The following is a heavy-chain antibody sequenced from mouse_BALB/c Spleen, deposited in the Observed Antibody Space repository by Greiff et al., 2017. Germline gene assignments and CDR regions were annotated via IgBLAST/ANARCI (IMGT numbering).Heavy chain of an antibody. Sequence: VQLQQSGPGLVKPSQSLSLTCTVTGYSITSDYAWNWIRQFPGNKLEWMGYISYSGSTSYNPSLKSRISITRDTSKNQFFLQLNSVTTEDTATYYCAREGTPFAYWGQGTLVTVSA. D-gene: IGHD3-3*01. CDR1: GYSITSDYA. CDR3: AREGTPFAY. J-gene: IGHJ3*01. CDR2: ISYSGST. V-gene: IGHV3-2*02.